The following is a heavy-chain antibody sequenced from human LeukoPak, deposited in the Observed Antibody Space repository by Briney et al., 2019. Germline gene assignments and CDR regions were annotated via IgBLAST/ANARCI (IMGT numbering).Heavy chain of an antibody. Sequence: QPGGSLLLSCAASGFSFSSYAMNWVRQAPGKGLEYVSTISNNGGSTYYANSVKDRFTISSDNSKNTLSLQMGSLRAEDMAVYYCARVWVRGYSYGPVDYWGQGTLVTVSS. CDR3: ARVWVRGYSYGPVDY. V-gene: IGHV3-64*01. CDR1: GFSFSSYA. CDR2: ISNNGGST. D-gene: IGHD5-18*01. J-gene: IGHJ4*02.